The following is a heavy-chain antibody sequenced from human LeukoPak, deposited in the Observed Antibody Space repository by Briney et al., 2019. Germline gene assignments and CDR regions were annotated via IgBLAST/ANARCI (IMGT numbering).Heavy chain of an antibody. V-gene: IGHV1-18*01. CDR1: GYTFTSYG. J-gene: IGHJ5*02. D-gene: IGHD6-6*01. CDR2: ISAYNGNT. Sequence: ASVKVSCKASGYTFTSYGISWARQAPGQGLKWMGWISAYNGNTNYAQKLQGRVTMTTDTSTSTAYMELRSLRSDDTAVYYCARDPSPRAARALGWFDPWGQGTLVTVSS. CDR3: ARDPSPRAARALGWFDP.